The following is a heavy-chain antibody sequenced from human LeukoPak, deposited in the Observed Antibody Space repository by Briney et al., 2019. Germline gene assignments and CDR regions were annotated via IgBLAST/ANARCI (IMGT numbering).Heavy chain of an antibody. D-gene: IGHD4-23*01. CDR1: GFTFSSYS. Sequence: PGGSLRLSCAASGFTFSSYSMNWVRQAPGKGLEWVSYISSSGSTVYYADSVKGRFTISRDNAKNSLYMQMESLRDEDTAIYYCARDTLEYSNSPDALDIWGQGTMVTVSS. J-gene: IGHJ3*02. CDR3: ARDTLEYSNSPDALDI. CDR2: ISSSGSTV. V-gene: IGHV3-48*02.